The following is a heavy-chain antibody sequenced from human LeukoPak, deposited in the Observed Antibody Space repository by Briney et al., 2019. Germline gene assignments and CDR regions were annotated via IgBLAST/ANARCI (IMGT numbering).Heavy chain of an antibody. Sequence: PSENLSLTCTVSGGSISSYYWSWIRQPPGKGLEWIGYIYYSGSTNYNPSLKSRVTISVDTSKNQFSLKLSSVTAADTAVYYCARVTASITMVRGSYYFDYWGQGTLVTVSS. J-gene: IGHJ4*02. D-gene: IGHD3-10*01. CDR2: IYYSGST. CDR3: ARVTASITMVRGSYYFDY. CDR1: GGSISSYY. V-gene: IGHV4-59*01.